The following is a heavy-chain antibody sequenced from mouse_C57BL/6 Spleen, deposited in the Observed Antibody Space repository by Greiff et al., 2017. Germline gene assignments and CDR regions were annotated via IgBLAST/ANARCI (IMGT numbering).Heavy chain of an antibody. Sequence: EVKLMESGGGLVKPGGSLKLSCAASGFTFSSYAMSWVRQTPEKRLEWVATISDGGSYTYYPDNVKGRFTISRDNAKNNLYLQMSHLKSEDTAMYYCARDLRVFDYWGQGTTLTVSS. CDR1: GFTFSSYA. CDR3: ARDLRVFDY. V-gene: IGHV5-4*01. D-gene: IGHD3-2*02. J-gene: IGHJ2*01. CDR2: ISDGGSYT.